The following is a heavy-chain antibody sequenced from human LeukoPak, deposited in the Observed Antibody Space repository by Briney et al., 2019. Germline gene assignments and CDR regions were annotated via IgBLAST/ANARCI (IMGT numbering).Heavy chain of an antibody. D-gene: IGHD4-23*01. CDR2: IYPGDSDT. Sequence: GESLKISCKGSGYSFISFWIGWVRQMPGKGLEWMGIIYPGDSDTTYSPSFQGRVTISADKSISTASLQWSSLKASDTAMYFCARRGTPGGNSAFDIWGQGTMVTVSS. J-gene: IGHJ3*02. CDR1: GYSFISFW. CDR3: ARRGTPGGNSAFDI. V-gene: IGHV5-51*01.